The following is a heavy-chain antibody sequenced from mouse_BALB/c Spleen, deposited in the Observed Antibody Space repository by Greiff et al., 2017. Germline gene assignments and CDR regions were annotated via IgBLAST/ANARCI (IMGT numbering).Heavy chain of an antibody. V-gene: IGHV1-82*01. CDR2: IYPGDGDT. D-gene: IGHD2-10*01. J-gene: IGHJ4*01. CDR1: GYAFSSSW. Sequence: VQLQQSGPELVKPGASVKISCKASGYAFSSSWMNWVKQRPGQGLEWIGRIYPGDGDTNYNGKFKGKATLTADKSSSTAYMQLSSLTSVDSAVYFCARGGAYYGSYNAMGYWGQGTSVTVSS. CDR3: ARGGAYYGSYNAMGY.